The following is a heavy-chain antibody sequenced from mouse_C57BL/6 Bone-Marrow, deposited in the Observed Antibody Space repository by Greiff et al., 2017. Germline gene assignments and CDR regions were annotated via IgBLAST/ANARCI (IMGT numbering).Heavy chain of an antibody. V-gene: IGHV1-72*01. CDR3: AKDYYGNSPSWFAY. D-gene: IGHD1-1*01. Sequence: QVQLQQPGAELVKPGASVKLSCKASGYTFTSYWMHWVKQRPGRGLEWIGRIDPNSGGTKYNEKFKSKATLTVNKPTSTAYMQLSSLTSEASAVYYWAKDYYGNSPSWFAYWGQGTLVTVSA. CDR1: GYTFTSYW. CDR2: IDPNSGGT. J-gene: IGHJ3*01.